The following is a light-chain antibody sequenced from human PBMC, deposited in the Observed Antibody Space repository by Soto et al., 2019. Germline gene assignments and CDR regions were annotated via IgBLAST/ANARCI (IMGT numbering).Light chain of an antibody. V-gene: IGKV3-15*01. CDR1: QSVGSN. CDR2: GAS. Sequence: EIILTQSPVTLSVAPCERATLSCRASQSVGSNLAWYQQKPGQAPRLLIYGASTRATGVPPRFSGSGSGTEFTLTISSLQSEDFAVYYCQKFNKWPWTFGQGTKVDIK. J-gene: IGKJ1*01. CDR3: QKFNKWPWT.